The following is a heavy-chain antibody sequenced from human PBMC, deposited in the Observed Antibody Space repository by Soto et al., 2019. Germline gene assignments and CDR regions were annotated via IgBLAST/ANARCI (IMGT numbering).Heavy chain of an antibody. Sequence: SVKVSCKASGGTFSSYAISWVRQAPGQGLEWMGGIIPIFGTANYAQKFQGRVTITADESTSTAYMELSSLRSEDTAVYYCARVSDRGVAAADTEGWFDPWGQGTLVTVSS. J-gene: IGHJ5*02. V-gene: IGHV1-69*13. CDR2: IIPIFGTA. CDR3: ARVSDRGVAAADTEGWFDP. CDR1: GGTFSSYA. D-gene: IGHD6-13*01.